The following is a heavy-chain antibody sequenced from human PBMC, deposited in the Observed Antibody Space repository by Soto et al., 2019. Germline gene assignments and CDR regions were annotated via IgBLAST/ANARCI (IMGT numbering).Heavy chain of an antibody. V-gene: IGHV3-49*03. CDR2: IRSKAYGGTT. Sequence: GGSLRLSCTASGFTFGDYAMSWFRQAPGKGLEWVGFIRSKAYGGTTEYAASVKGRFTISRDDSKSIAYLQMNSLKTEDTAVYYCTRDGYSSGWYYFDYWGQGTLVTVSS. J-gene: IGHJ4*02. D-gene: IGHD6-19*01. CDR1: GFTFGDYA. CDR3: TRDGYSSGWYYFDY.